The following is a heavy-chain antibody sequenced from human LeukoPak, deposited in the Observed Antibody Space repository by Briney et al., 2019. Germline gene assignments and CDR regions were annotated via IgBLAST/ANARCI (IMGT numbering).Heavy chain of an antibody. CDR3: AKHAGSPGYSGSWTQFDY. Sequence: SETLSLTSNVLGGSIGSYYWSWIRQPAGKGLEWIGRIFHSGSTNYNPSLKSRVIMSVDTSKNQFSLKLTSVTAADTAVYFCAKHAGSPGYSGSWTQFDYWGQGALVTVSS. V-gene: IGHV4-4*07. J-gene: IGHJ4*02. D-gene: IGHD6-13*01. CDR2: IFHSGST. CDR1: GGSIGSYY.